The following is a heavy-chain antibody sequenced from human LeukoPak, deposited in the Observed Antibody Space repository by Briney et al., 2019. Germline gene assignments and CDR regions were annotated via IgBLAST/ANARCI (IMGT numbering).Heavy chain of an antibody. Sequence: RASVKVSCKASGGTFSSYAISWVRQAPGQGLEWMGGIIPIFGTANYAQKFQGRVTITADESTSTAYMELSSLRSEDTAVYYCARDRAGDILTGYSAMDVWGNGTTVTVSS. J-gene: IGHJ6*04. CDR3: ARDRAGDILTGYSAMDV. V-gene: IGHV1-69*13. CDR1: GGTFSSYA. D-gene: IGHD3-9*01. CDR2: IIPIFGTA.